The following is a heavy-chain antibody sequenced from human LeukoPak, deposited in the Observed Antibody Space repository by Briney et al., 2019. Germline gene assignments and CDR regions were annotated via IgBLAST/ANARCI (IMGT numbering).Heavy chain of an antibody. V-gene: IGHV3-74*01. CDR3: ARIAPKQQLVDY. J-gene: IGHJ4*02. CDR2: INGDGSST. CDR1: GFTFSSYW. Sequence: GGSLRLSCAASGFTFSSYWMHWVRQAPGKGLVWVSRINGDGSSTSYADSVKGRFTISRDNAKNTLYLQMNSLRAEDTAVYYCARIAPKQQLVDYWGQGTLVTVSS. D-gene: IGHD6-13*01.